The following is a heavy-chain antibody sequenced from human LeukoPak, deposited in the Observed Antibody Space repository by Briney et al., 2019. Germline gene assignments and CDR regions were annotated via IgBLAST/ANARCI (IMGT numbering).Heavy chain of an antibody. Sequence: GGSLRLSCAASGFTFSNAWMSWVRQAPGKGLEWVGRIKSKTDGGTTDYAAPVKGRFTISRDDSKNTLYLQMNSLKTEDTAVYYCTTGITMVRGVIHLIDYWGQGGLVTVSS. CDR1: GFTFSNAW. V-gene: IGHV3-15*01. CDR3: TTGITMVRGVIHLIDY. CDR2: IKSKTDGGTT. J-gene: IGHJ4*02. D-gene: IGHD3-10*01.